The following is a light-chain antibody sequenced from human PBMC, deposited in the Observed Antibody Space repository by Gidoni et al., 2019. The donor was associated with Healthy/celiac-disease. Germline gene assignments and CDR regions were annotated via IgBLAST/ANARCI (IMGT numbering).Light chain of an antibody. CDR1: QSISSY. J-gene: IGKJ4*01. CDR2: AAS. V-gene: IGKV1-39*01. CDR3: QQSYSTPT. Sequence: IQMTQSPSSLSASVGDRVTITCRASQSISSYLNWYQQKPGKAPKLLIYAASSLQIGVPSRFSGSGSWTDFTLTISSLQPEDFATYYCQQSYSTPTFGGGTKVEIK.